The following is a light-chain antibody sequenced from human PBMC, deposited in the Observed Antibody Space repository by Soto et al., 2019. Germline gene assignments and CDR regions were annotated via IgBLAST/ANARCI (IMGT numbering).Light chain of an antibody. Sequence: DIQMTQSPSSLSASVGDRVTITCRASQSISSYLNWYQQKPGKAPKLLIYTASSLQSGVPSRFSGSGSGTDFTLTISSLQPEDFATYYCQQSYSTHTWTFGQGTKVKSN. J-gene: IGKJ1*01. CDR2: TAS. V-gene: IGKV1-39*01. CDR1: QSISSY. CDR3: QQSYSTHTWT.